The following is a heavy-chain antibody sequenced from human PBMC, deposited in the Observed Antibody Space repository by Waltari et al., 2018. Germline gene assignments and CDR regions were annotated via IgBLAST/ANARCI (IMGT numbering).Heavy chain of an antibody. CDR3: AKDAGPVAAEGDY. V-gene: IGHV3-66*01. J-gene: IGHJ4*02. D-gene: IGHD6-19*01. CDR2: IYSDGRT. Sequence: EVQLLDSGGGLVRLGGSLDLSCAALGFPVVGNYMSWVRQAPGKGLEWVSLIYSDGRTYYADSVKGRFTISRDNYKNTVYLQMSRLKVEDTAVYYCAKDAGPVAAEGDYWGQGTLVTVSS. CDR1: GFPVVGNY.